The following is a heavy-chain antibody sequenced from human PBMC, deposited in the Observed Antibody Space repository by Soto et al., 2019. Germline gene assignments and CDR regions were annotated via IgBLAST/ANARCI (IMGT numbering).Heavy chain of an antibody. Sequence: PGGSLRLCWTASGFTFRDYGMHWIRQAPGKGLEWVTVVWYDGINKFYADSVKGRFTISRDNSKNTLYLQMDSLRVEDTAVYYCAKDLARFTGIGEPESWGQGTLVTVSS. D-gene: IGHD2-15*01. V-gene: IGHV3-33*06. CDR1: GFTFRDYG. J-gene: IGHJ5*02. CDR3: AKDLARFTGIGEPES. CDR2: VWYDGINK.